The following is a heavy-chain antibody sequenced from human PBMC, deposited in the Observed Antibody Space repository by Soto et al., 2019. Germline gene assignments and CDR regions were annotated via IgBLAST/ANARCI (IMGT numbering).Heavy chain of an antibody. D-gene: IGHD3-10*01. J-gene: IGHJ3*01. Sequence: QGQLQQSGPGLVKPSQTLSLTCAISGDSVSSAITSWNWIRQSPSRGLEWLGRTYYRSKWFHDYAASVKSRITINPDTSKNHVALELNSMTPEDTAVYYCARGNALDVWGQWTVVTVSS. CDR2: TYYRSKWFH. CDR3: ARGNALDV. V-gene: IGHV6-1*01. CDR1: GDSVSSAITS.